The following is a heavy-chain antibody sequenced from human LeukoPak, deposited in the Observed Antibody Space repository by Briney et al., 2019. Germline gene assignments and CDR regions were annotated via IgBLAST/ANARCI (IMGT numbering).Heavy chain of an antibody. CDR3: AAKGPYNFHY. CDR1: CGSSIGTY. Sequence: SETLSLTCSFSCGSSIGTYWSSLGQPPGKGLEWIGYIYYGGSTNYNASLKNRVTISVDASKNQVSLQLNSLTAADTALYYCAAKGPYNFHYKGLATLVTVSS. CDR2: IYYGGST. V-gene: IGHV4-59*01. J-gene: IGHJ4*02.